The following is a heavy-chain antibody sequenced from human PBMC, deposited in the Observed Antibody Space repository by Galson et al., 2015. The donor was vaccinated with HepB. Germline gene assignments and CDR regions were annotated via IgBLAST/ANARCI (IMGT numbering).Heavy chain of an antibody. CDR2: ISAYNGNT. J-gene: IGHJ4*02. V-gene: IGHV1-18*01. D-gene: IGHD2-8*01. CDR3: ARVGIVLMAYASGNYFDY. CDR1: GYTFTSYG. Sequence: SVKVSCKASGYTFTSYGISWVRQAPGQGLEWMGWISAYNGNTNYAQKLQGRVTMTTDTSTSTAYMELRSLRSDDTAVYYCARVGIVLMAYASGNYFDYWGQGTLVTVSS.